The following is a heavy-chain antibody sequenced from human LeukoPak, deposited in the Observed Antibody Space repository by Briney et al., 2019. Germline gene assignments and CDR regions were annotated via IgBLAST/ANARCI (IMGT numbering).Heavy chain of an antibody. CDR3: ARVGYSGSPGDY. CDR1: GFIFSNYA. Sequence: PGGSLRLSCAASGFIFSNYAMTWVRQAPGKGLEWVSRINTDGSSTSYADSVKGRFTISRDNAKNTLYLQMNSLRAEDTAVYYCARVGYSGSPGDYWGQGTLVTVSS. CDR2: INTDGSST. V-gene: IGHV3-74*01. J-gene: IGHJ4*02. D-gene: IGHD1-26*01.